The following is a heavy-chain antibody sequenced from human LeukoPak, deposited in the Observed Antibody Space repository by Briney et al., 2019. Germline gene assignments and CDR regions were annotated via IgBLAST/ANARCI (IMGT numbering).Heavy chain of an antibody. CDR3: ARISGYSGYDFDY. CDR2: IYHSGST. Sequence: PSETLSLTCAVSGGSISSSNWWSWVRQPPGKGLEWIGEIYHSGSTNYNPSLKSRVTISVDKSKNQFSLKLSSVTAADTAVYYCARISGYSGYDFDYWGQGTLVTVSP. D-gene: IGHD5-12*01. CDR1: GGSISSSNW. V-gene: IGHV4-4*02. J-gene: IGHJ4*02.